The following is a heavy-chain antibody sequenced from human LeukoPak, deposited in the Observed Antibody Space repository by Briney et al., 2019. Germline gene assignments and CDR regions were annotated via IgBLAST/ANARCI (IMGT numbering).Heavy chain of an antibody. Sequence: SETLSLTCTVSGGSISSSSYYWGWIPQPPGKGLEWIGSNYYSGSTYYNPSLKSRVTISVDTSKNQFSLKLSSVTAADTAVYYCARAPYIVLMVYATYNWFDPWGQGTLVTVSS. V-gene: IGHV4-39*07. D-gene: IGHD2-8*01. CDR3: ARAPYIVLMVYATYNWFDP. J-gene: IGHJ5*02. CDR2: NYYSGST. CDR1: GGSISSSSYY.